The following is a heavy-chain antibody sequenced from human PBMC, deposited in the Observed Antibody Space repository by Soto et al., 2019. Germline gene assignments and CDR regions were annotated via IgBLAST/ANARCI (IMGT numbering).Heavy chain of an antibody. CDR1: GYTLTELS. J-gene: IGHJ4*02. CDR2: FDPEDGET. CDR3: ATDLGYCSGGSCYDY. D-gene: IGHD2-15*01. V-gene: IGHV1-24*01. Sequence: ASVKVSCKASGYTLTELSMHWVRQAPGKGLEWMGGFDPEDGETIYAQKFQGRVTMTEDTPTDTAYMELSSLRSEDTAVYYCATDLGYCSGGSCYDYWGQGTLVTVS.